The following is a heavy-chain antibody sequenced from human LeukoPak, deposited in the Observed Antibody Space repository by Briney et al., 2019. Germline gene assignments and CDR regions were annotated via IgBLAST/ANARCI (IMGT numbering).Heavy chain of an antibody. CDR1: GYTFTSYG. CDR2: ISAYNGNT. J-gene: IGHJ6*02. V-gene: IGHV1-18*01. D-gene: IGHD3-9*01. CDR3: ARKDILTGYGYYYGMDV. Sequence: ASVKVSCKASGYTFTSYGISWVRQAPGQGLEWMGWISAYNGNTNYAQKLQGRVTMTTDTSTSTAYMELRSLRSDDTAVYYCARKDILTGYGYYYGMDVWGQGTTVTVSS.